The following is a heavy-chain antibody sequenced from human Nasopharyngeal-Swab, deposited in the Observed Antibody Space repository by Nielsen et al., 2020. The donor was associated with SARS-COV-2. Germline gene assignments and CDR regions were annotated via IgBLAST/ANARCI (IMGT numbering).Heavy chain of an antibody. V-gene: IGHV4-34*01. CDR1: GGSFSGYY. Sequence: SETLSLTCAVYGGSFSGYYWSWIRQPPGKGLAWIGEINHSGSTNYNPSLTRRVTISADTSKNQFSLRLISVTAADTAVYYCARASDFEYSGHATYGMDVWGQGTTVTVSS. CDR2: INHSGST. CDR3: ARASDFEYSGHATYGMDV. J-gene: IGHJ6*02. D-gene: IGHD5-12*01.